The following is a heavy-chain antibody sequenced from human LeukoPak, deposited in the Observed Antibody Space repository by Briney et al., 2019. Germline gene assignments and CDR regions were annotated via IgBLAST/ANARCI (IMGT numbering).Heavy chain of an antibody. CDR2: INHSGST. CDR3: ASLDDYSNQ. J-gene: IGHJ4*02. CDR1: GGSFSGYY. V-gene: IGHV4-34*01. Sequence: SETLSLTCAVYGGSFSGYYWSWIRQPPGKGLEWIGEINHSGSTNYNPSLKSRVTISVDTSKSQFSLKLSSVTAADTAVYYCASLDDYSNQWGQGTLVTVSS. D-gene: IGHD4-11*01.